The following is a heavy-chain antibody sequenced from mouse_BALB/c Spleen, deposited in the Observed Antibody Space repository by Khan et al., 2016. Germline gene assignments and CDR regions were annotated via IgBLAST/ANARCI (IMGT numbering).Heavy chain of an antibody. CDR3: ASTFWYFDV. CDR2: INPDSSTI. Sequence: EGKLLESGGGLVQPGGSLTLPCAASGFDFSRYWMSWVRQAPGKGLEWIGEINPDSSTINYTPSLKDKFIISRDNANNTPYLQMSKVRSEDTALYYCASTFWYFDVWGAGTTVTVSS. V-gene: IGHV4-1*02. CDR1: GFDFSRYW. J-gene: IGHJ1*01.